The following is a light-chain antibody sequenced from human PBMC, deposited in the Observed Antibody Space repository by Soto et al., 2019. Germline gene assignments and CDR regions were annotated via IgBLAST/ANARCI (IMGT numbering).Light chain of an antibody. J-gene: IGLJ2*01. CDR1: SSDIGNYNL. V-gene: IGLV2-23*01. CDR2: EGS. CDR3: CSFAGSTPS. Sequence: QLVLTQPASVSGSPGQSITISCTGTSSDIGNYNLVSWYQQHPGKAPKLIIYEGSKRPSGVSNRFSASKSGNTASLTISGLQAEDGADYYCCSFAGSTPSFGGGTKLTVL.